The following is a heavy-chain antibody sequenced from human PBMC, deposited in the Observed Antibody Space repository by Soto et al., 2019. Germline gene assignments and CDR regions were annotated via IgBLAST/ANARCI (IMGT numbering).Heavy chain of an antibody. Sequence: ESGGGVVQPGWSLRLSCAASGFSISDYGMEWVRQAPGKGLEWVALISYDASNTYYADSVKGRFTISRDNSKDTLFLQMTGLRREDTAVYYCAKGAGDRLSLGMDVWGQGTTVTVSS. CDR3: AKGAGDRLSLGMDV. J-gene: IGHJ6*02. CDR1: GFSISDYG. V-gene: IGHV3-30*18. D-gene: IGHD1-26*01. CDR2: ISYDASNT.